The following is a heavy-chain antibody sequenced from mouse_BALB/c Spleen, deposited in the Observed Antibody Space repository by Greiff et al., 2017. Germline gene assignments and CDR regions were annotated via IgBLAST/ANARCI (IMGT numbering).Heavy chain of an antibody. J-gene: IGHJ4*01. V-gene: IGHV14-3*02. CDR3: ARSKYGNNYAMDY. CDR2: IDPANGNT. Sequence: EVQLQQSGAELVKPGASVKLSCTASGFNIKDTYMHWVKQRPEQGLEWIGRIDPANGNTKYDPKFQGKATITADTSSNTAYLQLSSLTSEDTAVYYCARSKYGNNYAMDYWGQGTSVTVSS. CDR1: GFNIKDTY. D-gene: IGHD2-10*02.